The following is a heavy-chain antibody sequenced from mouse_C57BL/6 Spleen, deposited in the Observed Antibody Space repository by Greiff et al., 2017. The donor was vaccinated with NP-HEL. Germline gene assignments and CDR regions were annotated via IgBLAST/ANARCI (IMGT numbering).Heavy chain of an antibody. Sequence: QVQLQQSGAELVKPGASVKLSCKASGYTFTEYPIHWVKQRSGQGLEWIGWFYPGSGSIKYNEKFKDKATLTADKSSSPVYMELSRLTSEDSAVYFCARHEEDYYGSSWYFDVWGTGTTVTVSS. CDR2: FYPGSGSI. V-gene: IGHV1-62-2*01. CDR1: GYTFTEYP. CDR3: ARHEEDYYGSSWYFDV. J-gene: IGHJ1*03. D-gene: IGHD1-1*01.